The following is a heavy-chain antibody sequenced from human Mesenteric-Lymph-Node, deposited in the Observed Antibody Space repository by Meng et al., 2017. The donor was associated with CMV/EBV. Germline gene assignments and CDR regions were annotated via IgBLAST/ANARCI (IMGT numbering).Heavy chain of an antibody. D-gene: IGHD2-8*02. CDR3: ARSPGFWSLDY. V-gene: IGHV4-39*01. CDR1: GGSISSSSYY. J-gene: IGHJ4*02. Sequence: GSLRLSCTVSGGSISSSSYYWGWIRQPPGKGLEWIGSIYYSGSTYYNPSLKSRVTISVDTSKNQFSLRLNSVTAADTGVYFCARSPGFWSLDYWGRGTLVTVSS. CDR2: IYYSGST.